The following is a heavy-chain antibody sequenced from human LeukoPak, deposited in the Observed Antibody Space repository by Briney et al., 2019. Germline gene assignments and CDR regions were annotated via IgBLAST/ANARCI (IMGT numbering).Heavy chain of an antibody. V-gene: IGHV3-21*06. CDR2: ISGSRKYI. CDR1: GFTFSSYT. D-gene: IGHD1-20*01. CDR3: ARDGVVDAITSWGRTDY. J-gene: IGHJ4*02. Sequence: GGSLRLSCAASGFTFSSYTMNWVRQAPGKGLEWVSSISGSRKYIFYADSVKGRFTISRDNAYNSVYLQMNSLRAEDTAVYFCARDGVVDAITSWGRTDYWGQGTLVTVSS.